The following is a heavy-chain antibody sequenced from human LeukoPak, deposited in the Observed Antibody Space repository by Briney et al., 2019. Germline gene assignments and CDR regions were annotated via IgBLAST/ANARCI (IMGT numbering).Heavy chain of an antibody. D-gene: IGHD3-3*01. CDR1: GYSISSDYY. J-gene: IGHJ5*02. CDR2: VHHSGRT. Sequence: SETLSLTCTVSGYSISSDYYWGWIRQPPGKGLEWIGSVHHSGRTYYNPSLKSRVTISVDTSKNQFSLKLNSVTAADTAVYYCARDHLANLASRLFNPWGQGSLVTVSS. CDR3: ARDHLANLASRLFNP. V-gene: IGHV4-38-2*02.